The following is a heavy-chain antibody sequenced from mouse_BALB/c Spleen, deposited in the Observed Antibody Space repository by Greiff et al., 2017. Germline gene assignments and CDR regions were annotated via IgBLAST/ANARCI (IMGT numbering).Heavy chain of an antibody. CDR3: ATYDYDFAD. V-gene: IGHV5-9-3*01. D-gene: IGHD2-4*01. Sequence: EVKLVESGGGLVKPGGSLKLSCAASGFTFSSYAMSWVRQTPEKRLEWVATISSGGSYTYYPDSVKGRFTISRDNAKNTLYLQMSSLRSEDTAMYYCATYDYDFADWGQGTLVTGSA. CDR1: GFTFSSYA. CDR2: ISSGGSYT. J-gene: IGHJ3*01.